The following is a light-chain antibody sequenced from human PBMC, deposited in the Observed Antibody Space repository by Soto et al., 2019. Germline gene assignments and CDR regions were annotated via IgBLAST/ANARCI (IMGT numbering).Light chain of an antibody. CDR3: LQYDSVPRL. CDR1: HHISDY. Sequence: IQMTQSPSSLSASVGSRVTITCQASHHISDYLKWYQQRPGKAPKLLIYDASNLQTGVPIRFRGSGSGTHFTLTISSLQPEDAATYYCLQYDSVPRLFGGGTNVEI. CDR2: DAS. V-gene: IGKV1-33*01. J-gene: IGKJ4*01.